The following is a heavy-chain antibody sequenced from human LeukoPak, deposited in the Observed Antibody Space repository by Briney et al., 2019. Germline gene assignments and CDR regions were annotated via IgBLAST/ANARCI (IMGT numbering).Heavy chain of an antibody. J-gene: IGHJ4*02. CDR3: AKVPLYDSSGYYDY. D-gene: IGHD3-22*01. V-gene: IGHV3-23*01. CDR1: GFTFSSYG. CDR2: ISGSGGST. Sequence: GGSLRLSCAASGFTFSSYGMSWVRQAPGKGLEWVSAISGSGGSTYYADSVKDRFTISRDNSKNTLYLQMNSLRAEDTAVYYCAKVPLYDSSGYYDYWGQGTLVTVSS.